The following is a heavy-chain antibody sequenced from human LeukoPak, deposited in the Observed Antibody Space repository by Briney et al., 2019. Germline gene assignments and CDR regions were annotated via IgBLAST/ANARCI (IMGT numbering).Heavy chain of an antibody. CDR1: GLTFSSYN. J-gene: IGHJ4*02. V-gene: IGHV3-21*01. CDR3: ARGTPTTRDFDY. Sequence: GGSLRLSCAAPGLTFSSYNMNWVRQAPGKGLEWVSFISSSSNYIYYTDSVKGRFTISRDNAKNSLFLQMNSLRAEDTAVYYCARGTPTTRDFDYWGQGTLVTVSS. CDR2: ISSSSNYI. D-gene: IGHD4-11*01.